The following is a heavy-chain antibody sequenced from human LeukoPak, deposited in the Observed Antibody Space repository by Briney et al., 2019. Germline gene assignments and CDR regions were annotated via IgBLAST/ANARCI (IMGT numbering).Heavy chain of an antibody. J-gene: IGHJ3*02. CDR2: ISGSGGST. D-gene: IGHD1-26*01. V-gene: IGHV3-23*01. CDR1: GFTFSSYA. Sequence: PGGSLRLSCAASGFTFSSYAMSWVRQAPGKGLEWVSAISGSGGSTYYADSVKGRFTISRDNSKNTLYLQMNSLRAEDTAVYYCAKDNYSGSYFDDAFDIWGQGTMVTVSS. CDR3: AKDNYSGSYFDDAFDI.